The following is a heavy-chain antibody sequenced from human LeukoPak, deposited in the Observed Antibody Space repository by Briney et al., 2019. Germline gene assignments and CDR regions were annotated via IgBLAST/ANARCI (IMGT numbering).Heavy chain of an antibody. CDR3: ATFTGY. CDR1: GLTFSSYS. V-gene: IGHV3-7*01. D-gene: IGHD3-16*01. CDR2: IKQGGSET. Sequence: GGSLRLSCVASGLTFSSYSMSWVRQAPGKGLEWVAHIKQGGSETSYVDSVKGRFTVSRDSAKNSVYLQMNNLRAEDTAVYYCATFTGYWGQGTLVTVSS. J-gene: IGHJ4*02.